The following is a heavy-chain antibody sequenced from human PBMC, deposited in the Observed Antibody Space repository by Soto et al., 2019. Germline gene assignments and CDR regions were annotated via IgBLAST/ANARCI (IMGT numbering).Heavy chain of an antibody. Sequence: GGSLRLSCAASGFTFSSYSMNWVRQAPGKGLEWVSYISSSSTIYYADSVKGRFTISRDNAKNSLYLQMNSLRAEDTAVYYCARFTLRFLEWLLPGDAFDIWGQGTMVTVSS. CDR3: ARFTLRFLEWLLPGDAFDI. CDR2: ISSSSTI. D-gene: IGHD3-3*01. J-gene: IGHJ3*02. CDR1: GFTFSSYS. V-gene: IGHV3-48*01.